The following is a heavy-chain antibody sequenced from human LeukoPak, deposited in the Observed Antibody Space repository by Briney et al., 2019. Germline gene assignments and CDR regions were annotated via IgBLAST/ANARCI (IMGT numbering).Heavy chain of an antibody. Sequence: PGGSLRLSCATSGFTFSSYAMCWVRQAPGKGLEWVSFITTSGGSTSYADSVKGRFTISRDNPRNTLYMQMNRLRDEDTAVYYCAIMHGYYDGSGYWVQWGQGTLVTVSS. J-gene: IGHJ4*02. V-gene: IGHV3-23*01. CDR2: ITTSGGST. D-gene: IGHD3-22*01. CDR1: GFTFSSYA. CDR3: AIMHGYYDGSGYWVQ.